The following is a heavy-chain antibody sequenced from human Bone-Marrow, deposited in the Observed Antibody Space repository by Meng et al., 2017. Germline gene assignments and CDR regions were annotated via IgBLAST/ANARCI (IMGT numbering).Heavy chain of an antibody. CDR1: GFTFSDYY. D-gene: IGHD4-11*01. Sequence: GESLKISCAASGFTFSDYYMSWIRQAPGKGLEWVSYISSSGSTLYYADSVKGRFTISRDNAKNSLYLQMNSLRAEDTAVYYCARGYSNYGTDFDYWGQGTLVTVSS. V-gene: IGHV3-11*01. J-gene: IGHJ4*02. CDR2: ISSSGSTL. CDR3: ARGYSNYGTDFDY.